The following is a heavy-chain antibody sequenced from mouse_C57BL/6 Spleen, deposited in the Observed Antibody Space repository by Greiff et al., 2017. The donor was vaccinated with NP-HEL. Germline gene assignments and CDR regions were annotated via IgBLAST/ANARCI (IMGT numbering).Heavy chain of an antibody. V-gene: IGHV1-26*01. CDR3: AKTAQAPFDY. CDR1: GYTFTDYY. Sequence: VQLKQSGPELVKPGASVKISCKASGYTFTDYYMNWVKQSHGKSLEWIGDINPNNGGTSYNQKFKGKATLTVDKSSSTAYMELRSLTSEDSAVYYCAKTAQAPFDYWGQGTTLTVSS. J-gene: IGHJ2*01. CDR2: INPNNGGT. D-gene: IGHD3-2*02.